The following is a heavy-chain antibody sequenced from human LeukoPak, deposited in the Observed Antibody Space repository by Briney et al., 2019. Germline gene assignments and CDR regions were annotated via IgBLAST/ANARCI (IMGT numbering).Heavy chain of an antibody. CDR3: ARPYYYDSRIDP. CDR1: GGSISSGDYD. V-gene: IGHV4-30-4*01. D-gene: IGHD3-22*01. Sequence: PSETLSLTCTGSGGSISSGDYDWSWIRQPPGKGLERIAYMYYICSTYYNPSLKSRVTISTETSKYPLSLKLSSVTAGDTAVYYCARPYYYDSRIDPWGQGILVTVS. J-gene: IGHJ5*02. CDR2: MYYICST.